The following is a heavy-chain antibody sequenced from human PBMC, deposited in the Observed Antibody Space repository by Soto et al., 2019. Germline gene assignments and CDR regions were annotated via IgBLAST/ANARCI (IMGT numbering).Heavy chain of an antibody. CDR1: GFTFTSSA. D-gene: IGHD1-26*01. CDR3: AADLGVGATYGHFQH. Sequence: SVKVSCKASGFTFTSSAVQWVRQARGQRLEWIGWIVVGSGNTNYAQKFQERVTITRXXXXSXXXMXLXXLRSEDTAVYCCAADLGVGATYGHFQHWGQGTLVTVSS. V-gene: IGHV1-58*01. J-gene: IGHJ1*01. CDR2: IVVGSGNT.